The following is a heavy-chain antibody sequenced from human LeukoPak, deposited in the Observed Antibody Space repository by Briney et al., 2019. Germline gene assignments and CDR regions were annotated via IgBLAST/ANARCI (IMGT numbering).Heavy chain of an antibody. Sequence: ASVKVSCTASAYTFTIYYMHWVRHAPGQGLEWMGIINPSAGSTRYAQKFQGRVTMTRDTSTSTVYMELSSLRSEDTAVYYCAREGGIAAADEGWFDPWGQGTLVTVSS. D-gene: IGHD6-13*01. CDR3: AREGGIAAADEGWFDP. J-gene: IGHJ5*02. CDR2: INPSAGST. CDR1: AYTFTIYY. V-gene: IGHV1-46*01.